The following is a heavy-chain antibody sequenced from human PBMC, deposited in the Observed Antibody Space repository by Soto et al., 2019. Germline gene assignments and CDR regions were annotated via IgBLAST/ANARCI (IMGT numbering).Heavy chain of an antibody. CDR3: AKSVYNWNDGFFDY. J-gene: IGHJ4*02. Sequence: GGSLRLSCAASGFSFSTYWMSWVRQAPGKGLEWVANIKQDGSEKYYVDSVKGRFTISRDNAKNSLYLQMNSLRAEDTAVYYCAKSVYNWNDGFFDYWGQGTLVTVSS. CDR1: GFSFSTYW. D-gene: IGHD1-1*01. V-gene: IGHV3-7*01. CDR2: IKQDGSEK.